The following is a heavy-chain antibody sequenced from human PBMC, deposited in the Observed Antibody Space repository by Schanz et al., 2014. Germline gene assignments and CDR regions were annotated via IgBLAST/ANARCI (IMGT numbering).Heavy chain of an antibody. J-gene: IGHJ4*02. CDR1: GFSFSRYG. Sequence: VQLLESGGGVVQPGTSLRLSCTISGFSFSRYGMHWIRQAPGKGLDWVGIIKPDGSEKFYVDSVKGRFTISRDNAKNLMYLHLNSLRAEDTAVYYCAREVGGSFGQHYWGQGALVTVSS. CDR3: AREVGGSFGQHY. D-gene: IGHD1-26*01. V-gene: IGHV3-7*01. CDR2: IKPDGSEK.